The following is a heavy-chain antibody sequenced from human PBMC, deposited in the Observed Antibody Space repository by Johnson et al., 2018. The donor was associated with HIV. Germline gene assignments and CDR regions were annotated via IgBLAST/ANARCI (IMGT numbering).Heavy chain of an antibody. CDR3: ARPADYGDYSRDAFDI. J-gene: IGHJ3*02. Sequence: EKLVESGGGLVKPGGSLRLSCAASGFTFSDYYMTWIRQAPGKGLEWVSYISRSGSTIYYADSVKGRFTISRDNAQNSLYLQRNSLRVEDTALYYCARPADYGDYSRDAFDIWGQGTMVTVSS. D-gene: IGHD4-17*01. CDR2: ISRSGSTI. V-gene: IGHV3-11*04. CDR1: GFTFSDYY.